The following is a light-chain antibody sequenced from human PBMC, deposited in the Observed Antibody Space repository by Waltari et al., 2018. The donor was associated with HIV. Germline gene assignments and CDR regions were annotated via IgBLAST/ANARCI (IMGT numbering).Light chain of an antibody. CDR1: TSHIGRNC. V-gene: IGLV1-47*01. Sequence: QSVLTQPPSASGTPGQRVSISCSGSTSHIGRNCVYSYQQLPGTAPKLLMYRNDERPSGVPDRFSGSKSGTSASLAISGLRSEDEADYYCAAWDDRMSAWVFGGGTKLTVL. CDR2: RND. J-gene: IGLJ3*02. CDR3: AAWDDRMSAWV.